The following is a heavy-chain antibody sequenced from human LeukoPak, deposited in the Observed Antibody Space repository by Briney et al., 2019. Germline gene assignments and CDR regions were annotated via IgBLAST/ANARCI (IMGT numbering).Heavy chain of an antibody. CDR3: ARVMYYYGSGSYLTGYYYYMDV. V-gene: IGHV3-30*02. Sequence: GGSLRLSCAASGFIFSSYGMHWVRQAPGKGLEWVAFIRYDGSNKYYADSVKGRFTISRDNSKNTLYLQMNSLRAEDTAVYYCARVMYYYGSGSYLTGYYYYMDVWGKGTTVTISS. CDR2: IRYDGSNK. J-gene: IGHJ6*03. D-gene: IGHD3-10*01. CDR1: GFIFSSYG.